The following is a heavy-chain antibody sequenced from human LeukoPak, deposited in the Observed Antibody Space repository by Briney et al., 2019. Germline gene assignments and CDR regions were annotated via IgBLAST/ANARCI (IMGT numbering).Heavy chain of an antibody. J-gene: IGHJ4*02. CDR1: EFTFSSYA. D-gene: IGHD5-24*01. CDR2: ISGNDGST. V-gene: IGHV3-23*01. CDR3: AKDEMATTTGNFDF. Sequence: PGGSLRLSCAASEFTFSSYAMSWVRQTPGKGLEWVSTISGNDGSTYYADSVKGRFTISRDNSKNTLYLQMNSLRAEDTAVYYCAKDEMATTTGNFDFWGQGTLVTVSS.